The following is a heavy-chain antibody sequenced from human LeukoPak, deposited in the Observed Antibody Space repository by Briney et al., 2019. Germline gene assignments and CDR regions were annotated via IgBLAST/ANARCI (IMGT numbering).Heavy chain of an antibody. J-gene: IGHJ5*02. CDR2: IRYDGSKK. CDR1: GVTFSNYG. V-gene: IGHV3-30*02. D-gene: IGHD1-20*01. Sequence: LSGGSLRLSCAASGVTFSNYGMHWVRQAPGKGLDWVAFIRYDGSKKYYADSVKGRFTISRDNSKNTLYLQMNSLRAEDTAVYYCARDSPGVWDNWNDDLKYNWFDPWGQGTLVTVSS. CDR3: ARDSPGVWDNWNDDLKYNWFDP.